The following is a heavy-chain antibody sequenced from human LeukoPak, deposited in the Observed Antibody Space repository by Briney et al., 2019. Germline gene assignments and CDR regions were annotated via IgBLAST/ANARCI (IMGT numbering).Heavy chain of an antibody. CDR3: AREGYYYDSSGYYGN. CDR2: IYHNGST. CDR1: GGSISSSSYY. V-gene: IGHV4-39*07. D-gene: IGHD3-22*01. J-gene: IGHJ4*02. Sequence: PSETLSLTCTVSGGSISSSSYYWGWIRQPPGKGLEWIGSIYHNGSTYYNPSLKSRATISVDTSKNQFSLKLSSVTAADTAVYYCAREGYYYDSSGYYGNWGQGTLVTVSS.